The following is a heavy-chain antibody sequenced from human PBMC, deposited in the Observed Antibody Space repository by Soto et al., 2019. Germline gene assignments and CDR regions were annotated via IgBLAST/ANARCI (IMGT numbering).Heavy chain of an antibody. J-gene: IGHJ6*02. Sequence: GGSLRLSYAASGVNVSGSYMSWVRQAPGKGLEWVSVIYTDGTTYYADSVKGRFTFSRDNSENTLYLQMNSLRAEDTAVYYCARDLVGARGGGVDVWGQGTTVTV. CDR1: GVNVSGSY. CDR2: IYTDGTT. D-gene: IGHD1-26*01. CDR3: ARDLVGARGGGVDV. V-gene: IGHV3-53*01.